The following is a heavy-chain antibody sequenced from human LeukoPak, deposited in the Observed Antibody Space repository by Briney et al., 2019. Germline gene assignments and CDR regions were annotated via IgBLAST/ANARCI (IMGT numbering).Heavy chain of an antibody. CDR2: ISYDGSNK. Sequence: PGRSLRLSCAASGFTFSSYAMHWVRQAPGKGLEWVAVISYDGSNKYYADSVKGRFTISRDNSKNTLYLQMNSLRAEDTAVYYCAKDSNDIVVVPAAGSADYFDYWGQGTLVTVSS. CDR3: AKDSNDIVVVPAAGSADYFDY. V-gene: IGHV3-30*04. CDR1: GFTFSSYA. D-gene: IGHD2-2*01. J-gene: IGHJ4*02.